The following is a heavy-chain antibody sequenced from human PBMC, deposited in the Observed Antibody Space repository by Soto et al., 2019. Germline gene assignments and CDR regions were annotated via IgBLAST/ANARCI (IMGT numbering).Heavy chain of an antibody. J-gene: IGHJ3*01. V-gene: IGHV4-61*08. CDR1: GDSVSSGASH. D-gene: IGHD3-3*01. CDR2: IYHNGTA. CDR3: ARLEWSTSKIGV. Sequence: TSETLSLTCTVSGDSVSSGASHWTWIRQSPGKGLEWIGYIYHNGTADCNPSLKSRVSISVDTSKNQFSLKLTSATTADTAVYYCARLEWSTSKIGVWGQATTVTVS.